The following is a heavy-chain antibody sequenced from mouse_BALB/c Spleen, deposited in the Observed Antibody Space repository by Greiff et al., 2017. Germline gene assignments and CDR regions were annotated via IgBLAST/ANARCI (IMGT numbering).Heavy chain of an antibody. D-gene: IGHD2-4*01. CDR3: ARDIYDYDGGFAY. CDR1: GFTFSDYY. V-gene: IGHV5-4*02. J-gene: IGHJ3*01. CDR2: ISDGGSYT. Sequence: EVHLVESGGGLVKPGGSLKLSCAASGFTFSDYYMYWVRQTPEKRLEWVATISDGGSYTYYPDSVKGRFTISRDNAKNNLYLQMSSLKSEDTAMYYCARDIYDYDGGFAYWGQGTLVTVSA.